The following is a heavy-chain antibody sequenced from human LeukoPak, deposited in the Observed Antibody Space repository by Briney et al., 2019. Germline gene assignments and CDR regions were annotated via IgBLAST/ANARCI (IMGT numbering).Heavy chain of an antibody. V-gene: IGHV3-21*04. Sequence: GGSLRLSCAASGFTFSSYSMNWVRQAPGKGLEWVSSISSSSSYIYYADSVKGRFTISRDNAKNSLYLQMNSLRAEDTAVYYCAKAPASGGRNNWFDPWGQGTLVTVSS. CDR1: GFTFSSYS. J-gene: IGHJ5*02. CDR2: ISSSSSYI. CDR3: AKAPASGGRNNWFDP. D-gene: IGHD2-15*01.